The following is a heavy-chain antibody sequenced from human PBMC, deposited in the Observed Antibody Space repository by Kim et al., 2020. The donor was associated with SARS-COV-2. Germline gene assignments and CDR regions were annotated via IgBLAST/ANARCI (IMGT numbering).Heavy chain of an antibody. CDR1: GFTFSSYG. CDR2: IWYDGSNK. D-gene: IGHD4-17*01. Sequence: GGSLRLSCAASGFTFSSYGMHWVRQAPGKGLEWVAVIWYDGSNKYYADSVKGRFTISRDNSKNTLYLQMNSLRAEDTAVYYCARDRGTTQIKYYFDYWGQGTLVTVSS. J-gene: IGHJ4*02. CDR3: ARDRGTTQIKYYFDY. V-gene: IGHV3-33*01.